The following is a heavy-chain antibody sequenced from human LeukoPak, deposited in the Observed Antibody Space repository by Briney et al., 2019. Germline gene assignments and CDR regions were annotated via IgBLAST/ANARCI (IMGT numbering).Heavy chain of an antibody. CDR2: IWYDGSNK. CDR1: GFTFSSYG. V-gene: IGHV3-33*01. J-gene: IGHJ4*02. CDR3: ARASMRMSTAGLVDY. Sequence: SGGSLRLSCAASGFTFSSYGMHWVRQAPGKGLEWVAVIWYDGSNKYYADSVKGRFTISRDNSKNTLYLQMNSLRAEDTAVYYCARASMRMSTAGLVDYWGQGTLVTVSS. D-gene: IGHD6-19*01.